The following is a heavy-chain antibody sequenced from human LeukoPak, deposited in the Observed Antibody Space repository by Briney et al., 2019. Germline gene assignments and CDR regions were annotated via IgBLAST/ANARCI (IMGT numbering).Heavy chain of an antibody. D-gene: IGHD3-22*01. CDR2: MDQDGTEK. J-gene: IGHJ4*02. Sequence: GGSLRLSCAASGFTFSTYWMSWVRQAPGKGLEWVANMDQDGTEKNYVDSVKGRFTISRDNAKNLLYVQMNSLRAEDTAVYYCARAGYYATSGPDYWGQGTLVTVSS. V-gene: IGHV3-7*05. CDR1: GFTFSTYW. CDR3: ARAGYYATSGPDY.